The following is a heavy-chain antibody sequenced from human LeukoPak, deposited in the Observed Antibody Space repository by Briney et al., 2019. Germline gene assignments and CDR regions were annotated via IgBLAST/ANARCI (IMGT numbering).Heavy chain of an antibody. J-gene: IGHJ4*02. CDR1: GYTFNKYG. D-gene: IGHD2-8*01. CDR3: ARDLLGHCSDSVCYEVLDY. V-gene: IGHV1-18*01. Sequence: ASVKVSCKASGYTFNKYGITWVRQAPGQGLEWMGWISAENGNTNYAKKVQGRVTMTTDTSTSTAYMELRSLRSDDTAVYYCARDLLGHCSDSVCYEVLDYWGQGTLVTVSS. CDR2: ISAENGNT.